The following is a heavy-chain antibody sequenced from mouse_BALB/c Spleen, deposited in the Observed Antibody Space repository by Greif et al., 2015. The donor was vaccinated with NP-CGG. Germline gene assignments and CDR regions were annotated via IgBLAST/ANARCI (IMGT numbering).Heavy chain of an antibody. D-gene: IGHD2-1*01. CDR2: ISSGGSYT. V-gene: IGHV5-6*01. J-gene: IGHJ4*01. CDR3: ARGWGNGAMDY. Sequence: DVQLVESGGDLVKPGGSLKLSCAASGFTFSSYGMSWVRQTPDKRLEWVATISSGGSYTYYPDSVKGRFTISRDNAKNTLYLQMSSLKSEDTAMYYCARGWGNGAMDYWGQGTSVTVSS. CDR1: GFTFSSYG.